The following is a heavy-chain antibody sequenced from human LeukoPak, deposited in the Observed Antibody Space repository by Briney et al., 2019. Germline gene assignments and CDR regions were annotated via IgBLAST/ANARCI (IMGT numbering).Heavy chain of an antibody. CDR3: ARDIPSGFYTPDY. V-gene: IGHV3-7*01. D-gene: IGHD5-12*01. CDR2: IETDGDQK. J-gene: IGHJ4*02. Sequence: PGGSLRISCVASGFTFSDYWMSWVRQAPGKGLEWVANIETDGDQKNYVDSVKGRFAISRDNARNLLYLQMNSLTDEDTAVYYCARDIPSGFYTPDYWGRGTLVTVSS. CDR1: GFTFSDYW.